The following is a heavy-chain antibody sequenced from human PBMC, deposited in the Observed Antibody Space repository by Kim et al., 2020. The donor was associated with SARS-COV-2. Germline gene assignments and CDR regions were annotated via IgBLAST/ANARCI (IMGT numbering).Heavy chain of an antibody. D-gene: IGHD4-17*01. J-gene: IGHJ4*02. CDR3: ARDPSYPYGDQLDY. V-gene: IGHV3-33*01. CDR2: IWYDGSNK. Sequence: GGSLRLSCAASGFTFSSYGMHWVRQAPGKGLEWVAVIWYDGSNKYYADSVKGRFTISRDNSKNTLYLQMNSLRAEDTAVYYCARDPSYPYGDQLDYWGQGTLVTVSS. CDR1: GFTFSSYG.